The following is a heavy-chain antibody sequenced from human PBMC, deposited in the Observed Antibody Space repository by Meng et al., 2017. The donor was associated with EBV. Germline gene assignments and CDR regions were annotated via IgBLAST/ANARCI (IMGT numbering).Heavy chain of an antibody. CDR3: ARGRYYGDYFWFDP. D-gene: IGHD4-17*01. CDR2: IYYSGST. V-gene: IGHV4-61*01. J-gene: IGHJ5*02. CDR1: GGSVSSGSYY. Sequence: VHLPEAGPGLVKPSESLSLTCTVSGGSVSSGSYYWSWIRQPPGKGLEWIGYIYYSGSTNYNPSLKSRVTISVDTSKNQFSLKLSSVTAADTAVYYCARGRYYGDYFWFDPWGQGTLVTVSS.